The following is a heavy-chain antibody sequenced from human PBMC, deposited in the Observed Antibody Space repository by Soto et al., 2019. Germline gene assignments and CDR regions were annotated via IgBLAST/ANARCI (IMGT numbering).Heavy chain of an antibody. CDR3: ARDVGPNLVPAATGMDV. CDR1: GFTFRSYS. V-gene: IGHV3-23*01. Sequence: PGGSLRLSCAASGFTFRSYSMSWVRQAPGKGLEWVSAISGSGGSTYYADSVKGRFTISRDNAKNSLYLQMNSLRAEDTAVYYCARDVGPNLVPAATGMDVWGQGTTVTVSS. CDR2: ISGSGGST. J-gene: IGHJ6*02. D-gene: IGHD2-2*01.